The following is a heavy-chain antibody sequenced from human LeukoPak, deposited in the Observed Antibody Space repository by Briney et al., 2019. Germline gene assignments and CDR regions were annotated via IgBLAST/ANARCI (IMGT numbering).Heavy chain of an antibody. Sequence: ASVKVSCKASGCTFTGYYMHWVRQAPGQGLEWMGWINPNSGGTNYAQKFQGRVTMTRDTSISTAYMELSRLRSDDTAVYYCARDLKRGYSQAAGYWGQGTLVTVSS. CDR3: ARDLKRGYSQAAGY. V-gene: IGHV1-2*02. D-gene: IGHD5-18*01. J-gene: IGHJ4*02. CDR2: INPNSGGT. CDR1: GCTFTGYY.